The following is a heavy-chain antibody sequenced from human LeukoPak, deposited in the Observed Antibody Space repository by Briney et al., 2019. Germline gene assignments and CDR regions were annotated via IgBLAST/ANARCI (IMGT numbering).Heavy chain of an antibody. Sequence: PSETLSPTCTVSGGSISSYYWSWIRQPAGKGLEWIGRIYTSGSTNYNPSLKSRVTMSVDTSKNQFSLKLSSVTAADTAVYYCAVGVSSGYYYSIDYWGQGTLVTVSS. CDR1: GGSISSYY. CDR2: IYTSGST. J-gene: IGHJ4*02. CDR3: AVGVSSGYYYSIDY. V-gene: IGHV4-4*07. D-gene: IGHD3-22*01.